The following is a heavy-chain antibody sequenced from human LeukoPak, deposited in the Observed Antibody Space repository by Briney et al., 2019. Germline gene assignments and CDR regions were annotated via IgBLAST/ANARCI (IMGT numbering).Heavy chain of an antibody. CDR1: GGSISSSSNY. Sequence: PSETLSLTCSVSGGSISSSSNYWSWVRQPPGKGLEWIGHIYDTGNTNYNPSLESRVTISVDTSKNQFSLRLTSVTAADTAVYFCARATPWLLPGYWGQGTLVTVSS. V-gene: IGHV4-61*01. D-gene: IGHD3-22*01. J-gene: IGHJ4*02. CDR2: IYDTGNT. CDR3: ARATPWLLPGY.